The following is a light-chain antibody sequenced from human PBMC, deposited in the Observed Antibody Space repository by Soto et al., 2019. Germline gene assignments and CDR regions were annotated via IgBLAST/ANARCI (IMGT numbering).Light chain of an antibody. V-gene: IGLV1-47*02. CDR1: SSNIGSNY. J-gene: IGLJ2*01. Sequence: QSVLTQPPSASGTPGQRVTISCSGSSSNIGSNYVYWYQQLPGTAPKLLIYSNNQRPSGVPDRFSGSKSGTSASLAISGLQSEDEADYYCAAWDDSLSGVVFGGGTKVTVL. CDR2: SNN. CDR3: AAWDDSLSGVV.